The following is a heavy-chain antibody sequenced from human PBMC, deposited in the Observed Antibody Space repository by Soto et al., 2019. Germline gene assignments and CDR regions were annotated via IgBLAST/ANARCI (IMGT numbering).Heavy chain of an antibody. J-gene: IGHJ4*02. CDR1: GFTFSNYW. V-gene: IGHV3-74*02. D-gene: IGHD6-25*01. CDR2: INSDGSNM. Sequence: VQLVESGGGVVQPGRSLRLSCAASGFTFSNYWMHWVRQAPGKGLVWVSRINSDGSNMNYADSVKGRFTISRDNAKNTPYLQMNSLRAEDTAVYYCARAAFLDYWGQGTLVTVSS. CDR3: ARAAFLDY.